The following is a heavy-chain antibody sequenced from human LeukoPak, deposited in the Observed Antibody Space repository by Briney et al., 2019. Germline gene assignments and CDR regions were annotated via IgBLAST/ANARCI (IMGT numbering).Heavy chain of an antibody. CDR2: IYTSGST. D-gene: IGHD2-2*01. CDR1: GGSISSGSYY. CDR3: AREQDIVVVPAATYFDY. J-gene: IGHJ4*02. V-gene: IGHV4-61*02. Sequence: SQTLSLTCTVSGGSISSGSYYWSWIRQPPGKGLEWIGRIYTSGSTNYNPSLKSRVTISVDTSKNQFSLKLSSVTAADTAVYYCAREQDIVVVPAATYFDYWGQGTLVTVSS.